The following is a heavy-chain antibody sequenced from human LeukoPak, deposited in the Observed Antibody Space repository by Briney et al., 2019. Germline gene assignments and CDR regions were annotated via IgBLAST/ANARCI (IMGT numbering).Heavy chain of an antibody. J-gene: IGHJ4*02. CDR3: AKENDFVY. Sequence: GGSLRLSCAASGFIFSTYDMHWVRQAPGKGLEWVAVISYDGTNKYYADSVKGRFTISRDNSKSTLYLQMNSLRAEDTAVYYCAKENDFVYWGQGTLVTVSS. V-gene: IGHV3-30*18. CDR1: GFIFSTYD. D-gene: IGHD3-3*01. CDR2: ISYDGTNK.